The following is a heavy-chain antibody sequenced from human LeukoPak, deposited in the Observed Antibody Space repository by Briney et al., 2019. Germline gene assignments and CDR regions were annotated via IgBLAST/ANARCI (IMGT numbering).Heavy chain of an antibody. D-gene: IGHD3-16*02. CDR1: GYTFTSYG. Sequence: ASVKVSCKASGYTFTSYGISWVRQAPGQGLEWMGWISAYNGNTNYAQKLQGRVTMTTDTSTSTAYMELRSLRSDDTAVYYCARETYDYVWGSYRHHTIFDYWGQGTLVTVSS. J-gene: IGHJ4*02. CDR2: ISAYNGNT. V-gene: IGHV1-18*01. CDR3: ARETYDYVWGSYRHHTIFDY.